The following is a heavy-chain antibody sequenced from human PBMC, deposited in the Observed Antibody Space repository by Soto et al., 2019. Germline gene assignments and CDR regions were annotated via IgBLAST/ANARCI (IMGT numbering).Heavy chain of an antibody. Sequence: GASVKVSCKASGYTFTSYGISWVRQAPGQGLEWMGWISAYNGNTNYAQKLQGRVTMTTDTSTSTAYMELRSLRSDDTAVYYCARSGSSLVYYYYGMDVWGQGTTVTVSS. CDR1: GYTFTSYG. CDR3: ARSGSSLVYYYYGMDV. V-gene: IGHV1-18*04. J-gene: IGHJ6*02. D-gene: IGHD6-6*01. CDR2: ISAYNGNT.